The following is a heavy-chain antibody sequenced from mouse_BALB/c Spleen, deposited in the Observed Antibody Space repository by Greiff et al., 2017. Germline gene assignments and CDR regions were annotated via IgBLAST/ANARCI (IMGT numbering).Heavy chain of an antibody. CDR2: ISSGGGST. CDR1: GFAFSSYD. Sequence: EVQLQQSGGGLVKPGGSLKLSCAASGFAFSSYDMSWVRQTPEKRLEWVAYISSGGGSTYYPDTVKGRFTISRDNAKNTLYLQMSSLKSEDTAMYYCARTYYGYGAMDYWGQGTSVTVSS. J-gene: IGHJ4*01. D-gene: IGHD1-2*01. CDR3: ARTYYGYGAMDY. V-gene: IGHV5-12-1*01.